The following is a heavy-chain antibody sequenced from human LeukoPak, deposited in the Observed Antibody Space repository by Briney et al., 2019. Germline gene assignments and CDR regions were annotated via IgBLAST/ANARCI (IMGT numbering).Heavy chain of an antibody. Sequence: SETLSLTCTVSGGSISGHYWSWIRQPPGKGLEWIGYIYYSGSTNYNPSLKSRVTISVDTSKNQFSLKLSSVTAADTAVYYCARGGYSYFGYWGQGTLVTVSS. D-gene: IGHD1-26*01. CDR1: GGSISGHY. V-gene: IGHV4-59*11. J-gene: IGHJ4*02. CDR3: ARGGYSYFGY. CDR2: IYYSGST.